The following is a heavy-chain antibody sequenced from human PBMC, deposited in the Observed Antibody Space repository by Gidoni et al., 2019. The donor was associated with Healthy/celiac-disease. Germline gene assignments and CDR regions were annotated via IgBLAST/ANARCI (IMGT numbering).Heavy chain of an antibody. J-gene: IGHJ4*02. Sequence: EVQLVESGGGFVQPGGSLRLSCAASVCPLSNYWMTWARPAPGKGMEWVATIKQDGSDKFYVDSVKGRFTISRDNAKNSLYLQMNSLRAEDTAVYYCARDGDTAMVEGEGAFDYWGQGTLVTVSS. CDR3: ARDGDTAMVEGEGAFDY. V-gene: IGHV3-7*01. CDR2: IKQDGSDK. CDR1: VCPLSNYW. D-gene: IGHD5-18*01.